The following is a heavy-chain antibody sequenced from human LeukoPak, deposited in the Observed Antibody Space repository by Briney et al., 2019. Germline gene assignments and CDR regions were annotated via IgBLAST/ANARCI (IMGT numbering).Heavy chain of an antibody. CDR3: TTDYYYDSSGTFDY. CDR2: IKSKKDGGTI. Sequence: GGSLLLSCGVSGFTFSNAWMSWVRQAPGKGLEWVGRIKSKKDGGTIDYAAPVKGRFTISRDDSKNTLYLQMNSLKTEDTAVYYCTTDYYYDSSGTFDYWGQGTLVTVSS. CDR1: GFTFSNAW. V-gene: IGHV3-15*01. J-gene: IGHJ4*02. D-gene: IGHD3-22*01.